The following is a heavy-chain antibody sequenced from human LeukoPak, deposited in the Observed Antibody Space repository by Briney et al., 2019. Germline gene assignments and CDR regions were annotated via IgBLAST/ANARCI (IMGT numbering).Heavy chain of an antibody. Sequence: PSETLSLTCTVSGASISSYYWSWIRQSPGKGLEWIGYIYYNGNTNYNPSLKGRVTISVDSSKNQFSLRLSSVTAADTAVYYCARVAVSAREYFDYWGQGTLLTVSS. CDR2: IYYNGNT. CDR3: ARVAVSAREYFDY. D-gene: IGHD2-21*02. V-gene: IGHV4-59*01. CDR1: GASISSYY. J-gene: IGHJ4*02.